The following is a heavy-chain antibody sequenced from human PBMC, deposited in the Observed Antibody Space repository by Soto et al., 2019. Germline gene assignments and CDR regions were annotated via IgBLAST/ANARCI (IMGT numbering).Heavy chain of an antibody. D-gene: IGHD4-17*01. CDR2: IYYSGST. J-gene: IGHJ4*02. CDR1: GGSVISGSYY. CDR3: AREGVSTVGFDY. Sequence: SETLSLTCTVPGGSVISGSYYWSWIRQPPGKGLEWIGYIYYSGSTNYNPALKSRVTISVDTSKNQFSLKLSSVTAADTAVYYCAREGVSTVGFDYWGQGTLVTVSS. V-gene: IGHV4-61*01.